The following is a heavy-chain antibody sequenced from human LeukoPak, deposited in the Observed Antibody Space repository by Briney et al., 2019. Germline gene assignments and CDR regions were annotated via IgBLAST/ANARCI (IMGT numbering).Heavy chain of an antibody. Sequence: ETLSLTCAVSGGSITSANGWSWVRHSPGKGLEWVGRIRRKAHSYATAYAGSVKGRLTISREESKNTAYLQINIVKTDDTVVYYCTSHGGRAYYDSSEDAFDIWGQGTMVIVSS. CDR2: IRRKAHSYAT. J-gene: IGHJ3*02. CDR3: TSHGGRAYYDSSEDAFDI. D-gene: IGHD3-22*01. CDR1: GGSITSANG. V-gene: IGHV3-73*01.